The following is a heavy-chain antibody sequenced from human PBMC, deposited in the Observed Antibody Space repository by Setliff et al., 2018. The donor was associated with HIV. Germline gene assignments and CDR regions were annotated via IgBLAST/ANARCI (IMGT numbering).Heavy chain of an antibody. CDR3: GRAKSWYYYMDV. Sequence: VGSLRLSCAASAFTFSGSAMHWVRQAPGKGLEWVGRIRSKGNSYATEYAASVKGRFTISRDDSKHTAYLQMNSLKAEDTAVYYCGRAKSWYYYMDVWGKGTTVTVSS. J-gene: IGHJ6*03. CDR1: AFTFSGSA. CDR2: IRSKGNSYAT. D-gene: IGHD3-10*01. V-gene: IGHV3-73*01.